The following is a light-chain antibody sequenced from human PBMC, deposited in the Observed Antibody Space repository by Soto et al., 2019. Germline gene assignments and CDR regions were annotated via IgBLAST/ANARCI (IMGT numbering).Light chain of an antibody. CDR1: QSVSRY. CDR2: DAS. Sequence: EIVLTQSPATLSLSPGERATLSCRASQSVSRYLAWYQQKPGQAPRLLIYDASNRATGIPARFSGSGSGTDFTLTISRLEPEDFAVYYCQQRSNWRVTFGQGTRLEIK. J-gene: IGKJ5*01. CDR3: QQRSNWRVT. V-gene: IGKV3-11*01.